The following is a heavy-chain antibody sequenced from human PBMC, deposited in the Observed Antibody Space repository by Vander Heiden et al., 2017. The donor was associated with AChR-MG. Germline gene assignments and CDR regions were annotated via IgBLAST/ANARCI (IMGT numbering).Heavy chain of an antibody. D-gene: IGHD3-22*01. J-gene: IGHJ4*02. Sequence: EVQLLESGGGLVQPGGSLRLSCAASDFTFSSYAMSWVRQAPGKGLEWVSAISGSGGSTYYADSVKGRFTISRDNSKNTLYLQMNSLRAEDTAVYYCAKVLSDYYDSSGFPDYWGQGTLVTVSS. CDR2: ISGSGGST. V-gene: IGHV3-23*01. CDR3: AKVLSDYYDSSGFPDY. CDR1: DFTFSSYA.